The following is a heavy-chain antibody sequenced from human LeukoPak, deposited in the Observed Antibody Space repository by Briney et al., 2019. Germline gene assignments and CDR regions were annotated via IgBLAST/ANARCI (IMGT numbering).Heavy chain of an antibody. CDR3: ARGPGYSSGWPFDY. CDR2: INHSGST. J-gene: IGHJ4*02. V-gene: IGHV4-34*01. CDR1: GGSFSGYY. Sequence: SETLSLTCAVYGGSFSGYYWSWIRQPPGKGLEWIGEINHSGSTNYNPSLKSRVTISVDTSKNQFSLKLSSVTAADTAVYYCARGPGYSSGWPFDYWGQGTLVTVSS. D-gene: IGHD6-19*01.